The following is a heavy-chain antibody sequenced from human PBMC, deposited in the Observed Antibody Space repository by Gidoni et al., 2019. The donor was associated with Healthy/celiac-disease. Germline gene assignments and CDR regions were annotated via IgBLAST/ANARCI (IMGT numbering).Heavy chain of an antibody. Sequence: QVQLQESGPGLVKPSQTLSLTCTVSGGSISSGGYYWSWIRQHPGKRLEWIGYIYCSGSNYYNPSHKSRVTISVDTSKNQFSLKLSSVTAADTAVYYCAREDNWNVMGPGDDAFDIWGQGTMVTVSS. CDR3: AREDNWNVMGPGDDAFDI. CDR2: IYCSGSN. CDR1: GGSISSGGYY. J-gene: IGHJ3*02. D-gene: IGHD1-20*01. V-gene: IGHV4-31*03.